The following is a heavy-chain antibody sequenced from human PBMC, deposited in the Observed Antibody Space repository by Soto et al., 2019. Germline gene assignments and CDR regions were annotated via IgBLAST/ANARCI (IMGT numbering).Heavy chain of an antibody. CDR3: ARSAAEPPLYYYFGMDV. CDR2: IYQSGNT. V-gene: IGHV4-30-2*01. D-gene: IGHD6-13*01. CDR1: SGSLSHGPYS. J-gene: IGHJ6*02. Sequence: SETLSLTCDVSSGSLSHGPYSWTWIRQPQGKGLEWIGCIYQSGNTYYNPSLKSRVTISVNRSKNQFSLKLNSVTAADTAVYYCARSAAEPPLYYYFGMDVWGQGTTVTVSS.